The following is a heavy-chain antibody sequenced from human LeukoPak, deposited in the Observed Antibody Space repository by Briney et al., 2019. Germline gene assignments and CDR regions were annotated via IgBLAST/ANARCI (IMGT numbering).Heavy chain of an antibody. CDR2: INPNSGGT. CDR3: ARGGPGSYYNVDY. J-gene: IGHJ4*02. D-gene: IGHD3-10*01. CDR1: GYTFTGYY. V-gene: IGHV1-2*02. Sequence: ASVKVSCKASGYTFTGYYMHWVRQALGQGLEWMGWINPNSGGTNYAQKFQGRVTMARDTSISTAYMELSRLRSDDTAVYYCARGGPGSYYNVDYWGQGTLVTVSS.